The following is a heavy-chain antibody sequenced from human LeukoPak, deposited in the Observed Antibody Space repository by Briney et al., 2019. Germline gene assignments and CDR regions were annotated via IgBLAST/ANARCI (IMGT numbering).Heavy chain of an antibody. V-gene: IGHV5-51*06. Sequence: GESLKISCKGSGYSFTSYWIGWVRQMPGKGLEWMGIIYPGDSDIRYSPSFQGQVTISADKSISTAYLQWSSLKASDTAMYYCARTISGYDYYYYGMDVWGQGTTVTVSS. D-gene: IGHD5-12*01. CDR1: GYSFTSYW. CDR2: IYPGDSDI. J-gene: IGHJ6*02. CDR3: ARTISGYDYYYYGMDV.